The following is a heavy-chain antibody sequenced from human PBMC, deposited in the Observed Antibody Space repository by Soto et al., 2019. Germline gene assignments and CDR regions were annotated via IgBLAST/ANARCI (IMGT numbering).Heavy chain of an antibody. CDR3: AAGEPNLY. CDR2: IWYDGSHK. Sequence: VGFLRLSCAACGFTFSQFGMHWVRQAPGKGMEWVAIIWYDGSHKYYADSVKGRYTIYRDNSTNTVSLHMDSLGVEDTAMYYCAAGEPNLYRGRRTLDSLSS. D-gene: IGHD3-10*01. CDR1: GFTFSQFG. V-gene: IGHV3-33*01. J-gene: IGHJ4*01.